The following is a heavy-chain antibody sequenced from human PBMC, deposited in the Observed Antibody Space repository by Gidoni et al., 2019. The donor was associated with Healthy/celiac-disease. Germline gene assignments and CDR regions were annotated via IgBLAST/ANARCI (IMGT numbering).Heavy chain of an antibody. Sequence: QVQLQQWGAGLLKPSETLSLTCAVYGGSFSGYSWSWIRQPPGKGLEWIGAINHSGSTNYNPSLKSRVTISVDTSKNQFSLKLSSVTAADTAVYYCARGGANIAARRFPFDYWGQGTLVTVSS. V-gene: IGHV4-34*01. D-gene: IGHD6-6*01. J-gene: IGHJ4*02. CDR1: GGSFSGYS. CDR2: INHSGST. CDR3: ARGGANIAARRFPFDY.